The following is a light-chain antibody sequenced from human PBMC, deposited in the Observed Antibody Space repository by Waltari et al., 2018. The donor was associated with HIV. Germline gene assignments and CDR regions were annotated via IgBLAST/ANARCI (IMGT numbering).Light chain of an antibody. CDR1: SPHIGADYD. Sequence: QPVLPPPPSVSGAPGQRGTISGPGSSPHIGADYDVHMDQQIPGTAPKLLFSGNKNRPAGVPDRFSASKSGTSASLAITGLQPEDEADYFCQSYDSTLNAAVVFGGGTKLTVL. CDR3: QSYDSTLNAAVV. J-gene: IGLJ2*01. V-gene: IGLV1-40*01. CDR2: GNK.